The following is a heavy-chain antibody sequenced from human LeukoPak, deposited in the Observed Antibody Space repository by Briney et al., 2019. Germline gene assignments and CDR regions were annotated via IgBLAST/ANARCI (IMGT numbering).Heavy chain of an antibody. D-gene: IGHD6-19*01. CDR2: IKQDGSEK. Sequence: RPGGSLRLSCAASGFTVSSNFMSWVRQAPGKGLEWVANIKQDGSEKYYVDSVKGRFTISRDNAKNSLYLQMNSLRAEDTAVYYCARDLRAVAGSLWRSDYYYYGMDVWGQGTTVTVSS. CDR3: ARDLRAVAGSLWRSDYYYYGMDV. CDR1: GFTVSSNF. J-gene: IGHJ6*02. V-gene: IGHV3-7*01.